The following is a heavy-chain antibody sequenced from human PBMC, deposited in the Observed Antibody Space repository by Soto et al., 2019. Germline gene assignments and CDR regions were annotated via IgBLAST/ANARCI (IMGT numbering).Heavy chain of an antibody. CDR1: GFTFSGSA. CDR2: IGSKPNNYAT. Sequence: EVQLVESGGGLVRPEGSLKLSCAAYGFTFSGSAMHWVRQASGKGREWVGRIGSKPNNYATAYGASVKGRFTISRDDSKNTAYLPMNSLNTEDTAVYYCSRQASDFWSGKPQYYMDVWGKGTTVTVSS. V-gene: IGHV3-73*01. D-gene: IGHD3-3*01. J-gene: IGHJ6*03. CDR3: SRQASDFWSGKPQYYMDV.